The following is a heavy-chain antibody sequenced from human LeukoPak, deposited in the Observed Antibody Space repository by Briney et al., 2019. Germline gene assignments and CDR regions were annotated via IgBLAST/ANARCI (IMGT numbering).Heavy chain of an antibody. J-gene: IGHJ4*02. V-gene: IGHV3-66*01. CDR2: IYSGGST. Sequence: GRSLRLSCAASGFIVSYNYMTWVRQAPGKGLEWVSVIYSGGSTYYADSVKGRFTISRDNSKNTLYLQMSSLRAEDTAVYYCATIDYWGQGTLVTVSS. CDR3: ATIDY. CDR1: GFIVSYNY.